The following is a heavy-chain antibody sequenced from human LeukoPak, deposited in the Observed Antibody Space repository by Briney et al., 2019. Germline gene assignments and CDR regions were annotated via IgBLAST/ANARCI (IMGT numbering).Heavy chain of an antibody. Sequence: SETLSLTCTVSGGSISSSSYYWGWIRQPPGKGLEWIGSIYYSGSTYYNPSLKSRVTIAVDTSKDQFSLKLSSVTAADTAVYYCARDDNYYDSSGYRIYYGMDVWGQGTTVTVSS. CDR1: GGSISSSSYY. CDR3: ARDDNYYDSSGYRIYYGMDV. J-gene: IGHJ6*02. V-gene: IGHV4-39*07. CDR2: IYYSGST. D-gene: IGHD3-22*01.